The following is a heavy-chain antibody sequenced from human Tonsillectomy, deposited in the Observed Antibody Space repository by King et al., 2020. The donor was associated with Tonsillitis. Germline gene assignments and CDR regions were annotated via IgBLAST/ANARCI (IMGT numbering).Heavy chain of an antibody. J-gene: IGHJ1*01. V-gene: IGHV3-43*02. CDR2: ISGDGDST. D-gene: IGHD1-26*01. CDR1: GFTFDDYA. Sequence: VQLVESGGGVVQPGGSLRLSCAASGFTFDDYAMHWVRQAPGKGLEWVSLISGDGDSTLYADSVKGRFTISRDNSKNSQYLQMNSLRTEDTALYYCTKDRRGILLWGYFQHWGQGTLVTVSS. CDR3: TKDRRGILLWGYFQH.